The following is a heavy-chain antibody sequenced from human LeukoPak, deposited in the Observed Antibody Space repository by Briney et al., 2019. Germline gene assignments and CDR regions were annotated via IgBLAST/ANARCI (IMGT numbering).Heavy chain of an antibody. J-gene: IGHJ1*01. Sequence: ASVKVSCKASGYTFTSYAMHWVRQAPGQGLEWMGWINPNSGGTNYAQKFQGRVTMTRDTSISTAYMELSRLRSDDTAVYYCAREYKLGYFQHWGQGTLVTVSS. CDR1: GYTFTSYA. D-gene: IGHD1-14*01. CDR2: INPNSGGT. V-gene: IGHV1-2*02. CDR3: AREYKLGYFQH.